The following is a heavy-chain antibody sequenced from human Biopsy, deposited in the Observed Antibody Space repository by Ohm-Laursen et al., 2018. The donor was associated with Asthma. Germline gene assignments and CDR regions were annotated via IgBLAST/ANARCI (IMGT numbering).Heavy chain of an antibody. V-gene: IGHV1-69*01. CDR3: ARKAGSCISRTCYSLDF. D-gene: IGHD2-2*01. CDR1: GGTFNTFV. CDR2: INSVFGTT. J-gene: IGHJ4*02. Sequence: SSVKVSCKSLGGTFNTFVIGWVRQAPGQGLEWMGGINSVFGTTTYPQKFQDRVTITADDSTSIVYMELSSLRSEDTAVYYCARKAGSCISRTCYSLDFWGQGTLVTVSS.